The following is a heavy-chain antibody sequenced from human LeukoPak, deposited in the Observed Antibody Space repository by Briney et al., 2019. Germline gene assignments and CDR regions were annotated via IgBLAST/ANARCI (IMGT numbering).Heavy chain of an antibody. J-gene: IGHJ4*02. D-gene: IGHD1-26*01. CDR1: GFTFSNYG. CDR2: ISSSSSYI. CDR3: ARGVGATTSDY. V-gene: IGHV3-21*01. Sequence: GRSLRLSCAASGFTFSNYGMHWVRQAPGKGLEWVSSISSSSSYIYYADSVKGRFTISRDNAKDSLYLQMNSLRAEDTAVYYCARGVGATTSDYWGQGTLVTVSS.